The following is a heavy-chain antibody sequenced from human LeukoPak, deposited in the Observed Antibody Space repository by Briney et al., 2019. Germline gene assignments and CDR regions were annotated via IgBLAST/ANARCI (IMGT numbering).Heavy chain of an antibody. CDR1: GGTFSSYA. D-gene: IGHD2-15*01. CDR3: AVRYCSGGSCYSPHFGGFDP. Sequence: SVKVSCKASGGTFSSYAISWVRQAPGQGLEWMGGIIPIFGTANYAQKFQGRVTITTDESTSTAYMELSSLRSEDTAVYYCAVRYCSGGSCYSPHFGGFDPWGQGTLVTVSS. CDR2: IIPIFGTA. V-gene: IGHV1-69*05. J-gene: IGHJ5*02.